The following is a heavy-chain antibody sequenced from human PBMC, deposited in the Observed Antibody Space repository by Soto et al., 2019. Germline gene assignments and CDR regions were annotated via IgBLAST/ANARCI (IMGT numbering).Heavy chain of an antibody. CDR3: ARADDGYFDY. CDR1: GFTFSSYA. CDR2: ISYDGSNK. V-gene: IGHV3-30-3*01. J-gene: IGHJ4*02. D-gene: IGHD3-16*01. Sequence: PGGSLRLSCAASGFTFSSYAMHWVRQAPGKGLEWVAVISYDGSNKYYTDSVKGRFTISRDNSKNTLYLQMNSLRAEDTAVYYCARADDGYFDYWGQGXLVTVYS.